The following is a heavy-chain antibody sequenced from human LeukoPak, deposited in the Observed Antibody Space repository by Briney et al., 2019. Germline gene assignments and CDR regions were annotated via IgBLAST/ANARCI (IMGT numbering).Heavy chain of an antibody. CDR1: GGSISSYY. D-gene: IGHD2-8*01. CDR3: ARVSDLIYFDY. V-gene: IGHV4-4*09. CDR2: IYHSGST. Sequence: SETLSLTCTVSGGSISSYYWSWIRQPPGKGLEWIGYIYHSGSTYYNPSLKSRVTISVDTSKNQFSLKLSSVTAADTAVYYCARVSDLIYFDYWGQGTLVTVSS. J-gene: IGHJ4*02.